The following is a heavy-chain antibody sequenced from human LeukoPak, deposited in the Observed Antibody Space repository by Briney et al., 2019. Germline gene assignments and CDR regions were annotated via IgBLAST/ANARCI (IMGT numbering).Heavy chain of an antibody. CDR2: ISWDGGST. D-gene: IGHD3-9*01. V-gene: IGHV3-43D*03. J-gene: IGHJ3*02. CDR1: GFTFDDYA. Sequence: GGSLRLSCAASGFTFDDYAMHWVRQAPGKGLEWVSLISWDGGSTYYADSVKGRFTISRDNSKNSLYLQMNSLRAEDTAVYYCARYSFDWSSSRVPDDAFDIWGQGTMVTVSS. CDR3: ARYSFDWSSSRVPDDAFDI.